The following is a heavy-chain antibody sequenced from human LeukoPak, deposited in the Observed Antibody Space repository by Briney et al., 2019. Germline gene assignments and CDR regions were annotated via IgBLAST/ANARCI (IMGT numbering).Heavy chain of an antibody. D-gene: IGHD1-26*01. Sequence: GGSLTLSCAASGFIFGRDSMNWVRQAPGRGLEWISYISRGSDIRYYADSVGGRFHISRDNARNSLYLQMNSLKTEDTAVYYCTTRGGSFSIFDYWGQGTLVTVSS. CDR3: TTRGGSFSIFDY. V-gene: IGHV3-48*01. CDR1: GFIFGRDS. CDR2: ISRGSDIR. J-gene: IGHJ4*02.